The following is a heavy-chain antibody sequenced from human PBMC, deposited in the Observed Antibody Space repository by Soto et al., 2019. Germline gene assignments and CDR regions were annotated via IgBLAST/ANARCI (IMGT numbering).Heavy chain of an antibody. D-gene: IGHD2-21*02. CDR1: GGSISSGGYS. CDR2: IYHSGST. CDR3: ARVCGGDCYSTDAFDI. J-gene: IGHJ3*02. V-gene: IGHV4-30-2*01. Sequence: TLSLTCAVSGGSISSGGYSWGWIRQPPGKGLEGIGYIYHSGSTYYNPSLKSRVTISVDRSKNQFSLKLSSVTAADTAVYYCARVCGGDCYSTDAFDIWGQGTMVT.